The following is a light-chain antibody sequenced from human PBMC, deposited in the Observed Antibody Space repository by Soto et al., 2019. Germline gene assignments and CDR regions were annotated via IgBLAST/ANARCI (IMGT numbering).Light chain of an antibody. CDR1: SSDVGSYNL. V-gene: IGLV2-23*02. CDR2: EVS. CDR3: CSYAGSSTFYV. J-gene: IGLJ1*01. Sequence: QSVLTQPASVSGSPGQSITISCTGTSSDVGSYNLASWYQQHPGKAPKLMIYEVSKRPSGVSNRFSGSKSGNTASLTISGLQAEDEADYYCCSYAGSSTFYVFGTGTKLTVL.